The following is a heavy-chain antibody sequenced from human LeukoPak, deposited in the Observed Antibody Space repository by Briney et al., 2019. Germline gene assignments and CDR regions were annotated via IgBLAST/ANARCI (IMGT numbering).Heavy chain of an antibody. Sequence: SETPSLTCAVYGGSFSGYYWSWIRQPPGKGLEWIGEINHSGSANYNPSLKSRVTISVDTSKNQFSLKLSSVTAADTAVYYCARVPFIIMVRGVIDYWGQGTLVTVSS. CDR2: INHSGSA. CDR1: GGSFSGYY. V-gene: IGHV4-34*01. J-gene: IGHJ4*02. D-gene: IGHD3-10*01. CDR3: ARVPFIIMVRGVIDY.